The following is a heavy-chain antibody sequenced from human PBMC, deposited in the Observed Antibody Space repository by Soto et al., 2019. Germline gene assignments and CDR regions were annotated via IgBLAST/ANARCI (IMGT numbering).Heavy chain of an antibody. V-gene: IGHV5-51*01. D-gene: IGHD3-22*01. CDR1: GYSFTSYW. J-gene: IGHJ4*02. Sequence: GESLKISCKGSGYSFTSYWIGWVRQMPGKGLEWMGIIYPGDSDTRYSPSFQGQVTLSADKSISTAYLQGSSLKASDTAMYYCASHDGGDYYDSSGYPVFGPPFEMPFDYWGQGTLVTVSS. CDR2: IYPGDSDT. CDR3: ASHDGGDYYDSSGYPVFGPPFEMPFDY.